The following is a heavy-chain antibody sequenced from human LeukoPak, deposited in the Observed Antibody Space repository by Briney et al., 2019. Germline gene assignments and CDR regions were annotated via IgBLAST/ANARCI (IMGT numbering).Heavy chain of an antibody. V-gene: IGHV4-61*02. D-gene: IGHD6-13*01. CDR2: IYTSGST. J-gene: IGHJ3*02. Sequence: TLSLTCSVSGYSISSGYYWGWIRQPAGKGLEWIWRIYTSGSTNYNPSLKSRVTISVDTSKNQFSLKLSSVTAADTAVYYCASPSSSWSPFDIWGQGTMVTVSS. CDR1: GYSISSGYY. CDR3: ASPSSSWSPFDI.